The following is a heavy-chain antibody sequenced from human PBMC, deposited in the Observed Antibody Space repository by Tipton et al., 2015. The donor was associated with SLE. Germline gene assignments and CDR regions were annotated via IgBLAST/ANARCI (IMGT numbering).Heavy chain of an antibody. CDR3: ARLTTTFGVTY. D-gene: IGHD3-3*01. J-gene: IGHJ4*02. V-gene: IGHV4-34*01. CDR2: INHGGGT. CDR1: GGSVSGYF. Sequence: TLSLTCAVSGGSVSGYFWSWIRQSPGTGLEWLGEINHGGGTNYNPSLKSRVTILIDTSENKFSLNLKSVTVADTAVYYCARLTTTFGVTYWGQGTLVTVSS.